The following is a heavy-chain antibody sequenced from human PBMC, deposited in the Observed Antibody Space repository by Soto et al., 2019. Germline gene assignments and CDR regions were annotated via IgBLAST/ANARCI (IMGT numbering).Heavy chain of an antibody. CDR1: GGTFSTYG. D-gene: IGHD1-1*01. V-gene: IGHV1-69*01. J-gene: IGHJ6*02. CDR3: ARIKRPPKGGYIYYYYGLDV. Sequence: QVQLVQSGAEVKKPGSSVKVSCKASGGTFSTYGISWVRRAPGQGLEWMGGIIRLFGPADFAQKFQGRVTITADESTGTVYMELNSLRSEDTAVYYCARIKRPPKGGYIYYYYGLDVWGQGTTVTVSS. CDR2: IIRLFGPA.